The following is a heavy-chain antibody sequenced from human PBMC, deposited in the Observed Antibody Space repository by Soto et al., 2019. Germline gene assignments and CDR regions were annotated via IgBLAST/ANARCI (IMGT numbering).Heavy chain of an antibody. CDR3: ARNFIAAAGTGYYYGMDV. CDR1: EYTFTGYY. J-gene: IGHJ6*02. V-gene: IGHV1-2*02. D-gene: IGHD6-13*01. CDR2: LNPNSGGT. Sequence: ASVKVSCKASEYTFTGYYMHWVRQAPGQGLEWMGWLNPNSGGTNYAQKFQGRVTMTRDTYISTAYMEMSRLRSDDTAVYYCARNFIAAAGTGYYYGMDVWGQGTTVTVSS.